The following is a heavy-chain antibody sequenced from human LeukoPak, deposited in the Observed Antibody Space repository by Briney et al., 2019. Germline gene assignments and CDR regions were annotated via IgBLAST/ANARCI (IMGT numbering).Heavy chain of an antibody. Sequence: GGSLRLSCAASGFTFGAYGLSWVRQAPGKGLEWVAGINWNGGNTVYADSVKGRFTISRDNAKNSLYLQMNSLRAEDTALYYCVRVRGRYYYYYYIDVWGKGTTVTVSS. CDR2: INWNGGNT. D-gene: IGHD1-26*01. V-gene: IGHV3-20*04. CDR1: GFTFGAYG. CDR3: VRVRGRYYYYYYIDV. J-gene: IGHJ6*03.